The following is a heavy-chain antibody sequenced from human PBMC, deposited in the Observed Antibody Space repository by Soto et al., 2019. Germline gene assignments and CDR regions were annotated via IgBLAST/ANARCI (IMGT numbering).Heavy chain of an antibody. CDR1: GFTFRNYD. CDR2: ISAAGDP. CDR3: ARTDRDLYGLDV. V-gene: IGHV3-13*05. J-gene: IGHJ6*02. Sequence: EVQLVESGGGLVQPGGSLRLSCEASGFTFRNYDMHWVRQGTGKGLEWVSGISAAGDPDYADSVEGRFTISRENAQNSFLLQMDSPRVGDTGVYYRARTDRDLYGLDVWGQGTTVIVSS.